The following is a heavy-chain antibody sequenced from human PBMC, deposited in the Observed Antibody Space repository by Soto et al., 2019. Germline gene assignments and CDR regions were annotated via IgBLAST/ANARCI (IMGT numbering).Heavy chain of an antibody. V-gene: IGHV3-30*18. CDR1: GFTFSSYG. CDR2: ISYDGSNK. CDR3: AKDQAGSGSYYNGDYYYYYGMDV. J-gene: IGHJ6*02. D-gene: IGHD3-10*01. Sequence: GGSLRLSCAASGFTFSSYGVHWVRQAPGKGLEWVAVISYDGSNKYYADSVKGRFTISRDNSKNTLYLQMNSLRAEDTAVYYCAKDQAGSGSYYNGDYYYYYGMDVWGQGTTVTVSS.